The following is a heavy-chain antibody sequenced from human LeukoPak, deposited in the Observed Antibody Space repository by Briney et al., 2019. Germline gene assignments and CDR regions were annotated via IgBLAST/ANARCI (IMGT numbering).Heavy chain of an antibody. Sequence: PGGSLRLSCAASGFTFSSYSMNWVRQPPGKRLEWVSSISSSSSYIYYADSVKGRFTISRDNAKNSLYLQMNSLRAEDTAVYYCARDHGNSYAFDIWGQGTMVTVSS. CDR1: GFTFSSYS. CDR3: ARDHGNSYAFDI. V-gene: IGHV3-21*01. CDR2: ISSSSSYI. J-gene: IGHJ3*02. D-gene: IGHD4-23*01.